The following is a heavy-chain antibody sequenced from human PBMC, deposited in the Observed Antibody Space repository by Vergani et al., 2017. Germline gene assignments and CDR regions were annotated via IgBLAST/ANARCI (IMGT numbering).Heavy chain of an antibody. CDR1: GGSISSYY. CDR3: ASGYDSSYYYYGMDV. D-gene: IGHD5-12*01. V-gene: IGHV4-4*09. CDR2: IYTSGST. Sequence: QVQLQESGPGLVKPSETLSLTCTVSGGSISSYYWSWIRQPPGKGLEWIGYIYTSGSTNYNPSLKSRVTISVDTSKNQFSLKLSSVTAAATAVYYCASGYDSSYYYYGMDVWGQGTTVTVSS. J-gene: IGHJ6*02.